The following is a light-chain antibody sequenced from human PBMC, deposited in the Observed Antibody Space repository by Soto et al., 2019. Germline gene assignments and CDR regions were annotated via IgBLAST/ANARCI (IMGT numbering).Light chain of an antibody. CDR1: QSVSTN. V-gene: IGKV3-15*01. Sequence: VMTQSPVTLSVSPGERATLSCRASQSVSTNLAWYQHKPGQAPRFLIYGASTRATGIPARFSGSGSGTEFTLTISSLQSEDSAVYYCQQYNDLVTFGGGTKXEIK. CDR2: GAS. J-gene: IGKJ4*01. CDR3: QQYNDLVT.